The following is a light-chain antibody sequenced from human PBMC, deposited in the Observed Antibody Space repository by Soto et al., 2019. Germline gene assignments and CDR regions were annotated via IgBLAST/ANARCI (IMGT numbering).Light chain of an antibody. CDR2: GNS. Sequence: QSVLTQPPSVSGAPGPRGTISFTWRTSKIGAGYDAHWYQQLPRTAPKLLVDGNSNRPSGVPDRFSGSKSVTSASLAITGLQAEDEADYYCQSYDSSLSVVFGGGTQLPVL. J-gene: IGLJ2*01. V-gene: IGLV1-40*01. CDR3: QSYDSSLSVV. CDR1: TSKIGAGYD.